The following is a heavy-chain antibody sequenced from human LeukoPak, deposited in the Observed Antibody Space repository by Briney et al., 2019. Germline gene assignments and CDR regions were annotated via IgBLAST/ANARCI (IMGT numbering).Heavy chain of an antibody. Sequence: GASVKVSCKASGYTFTNYGVSWVRQAPGQGLEWMGGIIPIFGTANYAQKFQGRVTITADESTSTAYMELSSLRSEDTAVYYCAKGGHSSRWTHFDYWGQGTLVTVSS. CDR3: AKGGHSSRWTHFDY. D-gene: IGHD6-13*01. V-gene: IGHV1-69*13. J-gene: IGHJ4*02. CDR2: IIPIFGTA. CDR1: GYTFTNYG.